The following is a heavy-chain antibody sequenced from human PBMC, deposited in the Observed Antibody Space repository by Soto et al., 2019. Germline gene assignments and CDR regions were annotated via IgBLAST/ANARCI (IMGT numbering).Heavy chain of an antibody. CDR3: ARDLESPRVYYYGMYV. CDR2: IWYDGSNK. J-gene: IGHJ6*02. CDR1: GFTFSSYG. D-gene: IGHD1-1*01. V-gene: IGHV3-33*01. Sequence: QVQLVESGGGVVQPGRSLRLSCAASGFTFSSYGMHWVRQAPGKGLEWVAVIWYDGSNKYYADSVKGRFTISRDNSKNTLYLQMNSLKAEDTAVYYCARDLESPRVYYYGMYVGGQGTTVTVAS.